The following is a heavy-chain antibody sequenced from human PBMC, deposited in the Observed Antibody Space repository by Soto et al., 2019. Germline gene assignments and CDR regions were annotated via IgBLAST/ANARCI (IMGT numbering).Heavy chain of an antibody. J-gene: IGHJ6*02. V-gene: IGHV3-30*18. Sequence: HPGGSLRLSCAASGFTFSSYGMHWVRQAPGKGLEWVAVISYDGSNKYYADSVKGRFTISRDNSKNTLYLQMNSLRAEDTAVYYCAKELGQLEPQTYYYYYGMDVWGQGTTVTVSS. CDR1: GFTFSSYG. CDR3: AKELGQLEPQTYYYYYGMDV. D-gene: IGHD1-1*01. CDR2: ISYDGSNK.